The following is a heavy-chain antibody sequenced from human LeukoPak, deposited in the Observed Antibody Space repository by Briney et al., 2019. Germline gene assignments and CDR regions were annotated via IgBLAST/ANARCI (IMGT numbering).Heavy chain of an antibody. CDR3: ARNLSPAYRQFVY. J-gene: IGHJ4*02. D-gene: IGHD3-16*02. Sequence: PSETLSPTCAVYGGSFSGYYWSWIRQPPGKGLEWIGEINHSGSTNYNPSLKSRVTISVDTSKNQFSLKLSSVTAADTAVYYCARNLSPAYRQFVYWGQGTLVTVSS. CDR2: INHSGST. CDR1: GGSFSGYY. V-gene: IGHV4-34*01.